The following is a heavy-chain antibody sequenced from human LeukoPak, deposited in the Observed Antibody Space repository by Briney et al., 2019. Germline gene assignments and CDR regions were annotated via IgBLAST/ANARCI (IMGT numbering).Heavy chain of an antibody. CDR2: IYTSGST. D-gene: IGHD5-18*01. CDR1: GGSISSYY. V-gene: IGHV4-4*07. J-gene: IGHJ4*02. CDR3: ASRGYSYGTLYYFDY. Sequence: PETLSLTCTVSGGSISSYYWSWIRQPAGKGLELIGRIYTSGSTNYNPSLKSRVTMSVDTSKNQFSLKLSSVTAADTAVYYCASRGYSYGTLYYFDYWGQGTLVAVSS.